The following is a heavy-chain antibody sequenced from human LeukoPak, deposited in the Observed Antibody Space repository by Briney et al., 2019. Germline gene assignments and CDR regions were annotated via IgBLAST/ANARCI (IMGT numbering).Heavy chain of an antibody. CDR2: ISGSGGST. Sequence: PAGSLRLSCAASGFTFSTYAMSWVRQAPGKGLEWVSSISGSGGSTYHADSVKGRFTISRDNSKNTLYLQMNSLRAEDTAVYYCARDPPGYSSSWYGAFDSWGQGTLVTVSS. CDR3: ARDPPGYSSSWYGAFDS. CDR1: GFTFSTYA. D-gene: IGHD6-13*01. J-gene: IGHJ4*02. V-gene: IGHV3-23*01.